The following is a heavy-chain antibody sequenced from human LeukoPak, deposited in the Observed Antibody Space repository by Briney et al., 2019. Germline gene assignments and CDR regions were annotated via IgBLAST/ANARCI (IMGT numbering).Heavy chain of an antibody. CDR3: AREYYYDSSGYYYVQAFDI. V-gene: IGHV3-53*01. CDR2: IYSGGST. CDR1: GFTVSSNY. J-gene: IGHJ3*02. Sequence: PGGSLRLSCAGSGFTVSSNYMSWVRQAPGKGLEWVSVIYSGGSTYYVDSVKGRFTISRDNSKNTLYLQMNSLRAEDTAVYYCAREYYYDSSGYYYVQAFDIWGQGTMVTVSS. D-gene: IGHD3-22*01.